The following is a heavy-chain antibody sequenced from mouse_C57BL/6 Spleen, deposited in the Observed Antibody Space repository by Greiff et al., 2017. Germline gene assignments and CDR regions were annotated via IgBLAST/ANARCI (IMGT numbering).Heavy chain of an antibody. D-gene: IGHD1-1*01. CDR3: ARGIYYYGSSPYYYAMDY. Sequence: EVMLVESEGGLVQPGSSMKLSCTASGFTFSDYYMAWVRQVPEKGLEWVANINYDGSSTYYLDSLKSRFIISRDNAKNILYLQMSSLKSEDTATYYCARGIYYYGSSPYYYAMDYWGQGTSVTVSS. V-gene: IGHV5-16*01. CDR1: GFTFSDYY. CDR2: INYDGSST. J-gene: IGHJ4*01.